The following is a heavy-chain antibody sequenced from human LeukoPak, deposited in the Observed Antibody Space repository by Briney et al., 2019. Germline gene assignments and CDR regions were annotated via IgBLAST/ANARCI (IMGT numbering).Heavy chain of an antibody. CDR3: ARAWAGTGSIYYYYGMDV. V-gene: IGHV4-30-4*08. J-gene: IGHJ6*02. CDR2: IYYSGST. Sequence: SETLSLTCTVSGGSISSSSYYWGWIRQPPGKGLEWIGYIYYSGSTYYNPSLKSRVTISVDTSKNQFSLKLSSVTAADTAVYYCARAWAGTGSIYYYYGMDVWGQGTTVTVSS. D-gene: IGHD1-1*01. CDR1: GGSISSSSYY.